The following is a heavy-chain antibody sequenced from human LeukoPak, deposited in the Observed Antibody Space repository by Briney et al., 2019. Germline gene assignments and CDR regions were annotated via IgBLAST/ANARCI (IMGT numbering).Heavy chain of an antibody. V-gene: IGHV4-34*01. CDR3: ARATLDSYGDPPLYYYYGMDV. D-gene: IGHD4-17*01. CDR1: GGSFSGYY. CDR2: INHSGST. Sequence: SETLSLTCAVYGGSFSGYYWSWIRQPPGKGLEWIGEINHSGSTNYNPSLKSRVTISVDTSKNQFSLKLSSVTAADTAVYYCARATLDSYGDPPLYYYYGMDVWGQGTTVTVSS. J-gene: IGHJ6*02.